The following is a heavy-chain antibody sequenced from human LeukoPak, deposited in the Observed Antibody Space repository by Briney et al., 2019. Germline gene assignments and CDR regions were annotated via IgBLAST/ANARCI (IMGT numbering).Heavy chain of an antibody. Sequence: GASVKVSCKAPGGSFGRYAISWVRQAPGQGLEWMGGIVPILGTANYAQKFQGRVTITADESTSTAYMELSSLRSEDTAVYYCAILGYCSGGSCPSHIDYWGQGTLVTVSS. CDR3: AILGYCSGGSCPSHIDY. V-gene: IGHV1-69*13. CDR2: IVPILGTA. CDR1: GGSFGRYA. D-gene: IGHD2-15*01. J-gene: IGHJ4*02.